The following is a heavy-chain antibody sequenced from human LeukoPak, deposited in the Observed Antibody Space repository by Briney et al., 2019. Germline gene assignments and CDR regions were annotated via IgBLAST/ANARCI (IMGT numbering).Heavy chain of an antibody. CDR2: INPNSGGT. J-gene: IGHJ5*02. V-gene: IGHV1-2*02. CDR3: ARDLGKRITMVRGVNNWFDP. CDR1: GYTFTGYY. D-gene: IGHD3-10*01. Sequence: GASVKVSCKASGYTFTGYYMHWVRQAPGQGLEWMGWINPNSGGTNYAQRFQGRVTMTRDTSISTAYMELSRLRSDDTAVYYCARDLGKRITMVRGVNNWFDPWGQGTLVTVSS.